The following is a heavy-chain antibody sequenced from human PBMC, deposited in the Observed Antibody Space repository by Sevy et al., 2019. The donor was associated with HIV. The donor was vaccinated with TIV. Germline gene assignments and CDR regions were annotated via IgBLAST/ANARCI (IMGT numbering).Heavy chain of an antibody. CDR3: VRSQRPAYSSSWYEAGYYYYGMDV. CDR2: ISSSSSTI. J-gene: IGHJ6*02. CDR1: GFTFSSYS. V-gene: IGHV3-48*01. Sequence: GGSLRLSCAASGFTFSSYSMNWVRQAPGKGLEWVSYISSSSSTIYYEDSVKGRLTISRDNARNSLYLQMNSLRAEDTAVYYCVRSQRPAYSSSWYEAGYYYYGMDVWGQGTTVTVSS. D-gene: IGHD6-13*01.